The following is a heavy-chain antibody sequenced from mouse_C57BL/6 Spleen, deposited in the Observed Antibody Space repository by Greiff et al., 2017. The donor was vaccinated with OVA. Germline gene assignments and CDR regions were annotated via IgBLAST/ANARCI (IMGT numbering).Heavy chain of an antibody. CDR1: GFNIKDDY. V-gene: IGHV14-4*01. CDR3: TTSYYGSRAFDY. J-gene: IGHJ2*01. D-gene: IGHD1-1*01. CDR2: IAPENGDP. Sequence: VHVKQSGAELVRPGASVKLSCTASGFNIKDDYMHWVKQRPEQGLEWIGWIAPENGDPEYASKFQGKATITADTSSNTAYLQLSSLTSEDTAVYYCTTSYYGSRAFDYWGQGTTLTVSS.